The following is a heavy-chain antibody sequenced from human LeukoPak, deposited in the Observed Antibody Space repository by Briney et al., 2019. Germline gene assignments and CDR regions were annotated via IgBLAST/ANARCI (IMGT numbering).Heavy chain of an antibody. CDR1: GGSFSGYY. CDR3: ARGPTYYDFWSGYYFDY. V-gene: IGHV4-34*01. CDR2: INHSGST. J-gene: IGHJ4*02. D-gene: IGHD3-3*01. Sequence: DPSETLSLTCAVYGGSFSGYYWSWIRQPPGKGLEWIGEINHSGSTNYNPSLKSRVTISVDTSKNQFSLKLSSVTAADTAVYYCARGPTYYDFWSGYYFDYWGQGTLVTVSS.